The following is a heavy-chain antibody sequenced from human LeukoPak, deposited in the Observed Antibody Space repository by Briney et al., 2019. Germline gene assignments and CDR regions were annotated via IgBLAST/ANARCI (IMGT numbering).Heavy chain of an antibody. J-gene: IGHJ4*02. CDR3: ARESLSSRAYCGGDCYPYFDY. D-gene: IGHD2-21*02. CDR1: GGTFTSYA. Sequence: SVKVSCKASGGTFTSYAISWVRQAPGQGLEWMGGIITIFGTANYAQKFQGRVTITADESTSTAYMELSSLRSEDTAVYYCARESLSSRAYCGGDCYPYFDYWGQGTLVTVSS. CDR2: IITIFGTA. V-gene: IGHV1-69*13.